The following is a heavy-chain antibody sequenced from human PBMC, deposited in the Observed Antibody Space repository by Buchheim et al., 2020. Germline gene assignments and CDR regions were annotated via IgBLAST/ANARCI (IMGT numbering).Heavy chain of an antibody. CDR3: ARVVLGSYYLDY. Sequence: QVQLQQWGAGLLKPSETLSLTCAVYGGSFSGYYWSWIRQPPGKGLEWIGEINHSGSTNYNPSLQSRVTISVDTSKNQFSLNLSSVTAADTAVYYCARVVLGSYYLDYWGQGTL. D-gene: IGHD1-26*01. J-gene: IGHJ4*02. CDR2: INHSGST. CDR1: GGSFSGYY. V-gene: IGHV4-34*01.